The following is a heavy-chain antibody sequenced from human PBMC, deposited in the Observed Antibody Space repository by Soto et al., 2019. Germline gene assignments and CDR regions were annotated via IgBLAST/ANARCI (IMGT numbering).Heavy chain of an antibody. Sequence: QVQLVESGGGVVQPGRSLRLSCAASGFTFSSYGMHWVRQAPGKGLEWVAVISYDGSNKYYADSVKGRFTISRDNSKNTLYLQMNSLRAEDTAVYYCAKDQVWELPYYCAGMDVLGQGTTVTVSS. CDR3: AKDQVWELPYYCAGMDV. V-gene: IGHV3-30*18. D-gene: IGHD1-26*01. CDR1: GFTFSSYG. CDR2: ISYDGSNK. J-gene: IGHJ6*02.